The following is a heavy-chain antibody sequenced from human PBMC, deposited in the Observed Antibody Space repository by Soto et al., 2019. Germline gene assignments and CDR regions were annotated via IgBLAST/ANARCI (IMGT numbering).Heavy chain of an antibody. CDR1: AGSISSSSYY. J-gene: IGHJ6*02. CDR2: IYYSGST. D-gene: IGHD6-19*01. V-gene: IGHV4-39*01. CDR3: ASMGDSSGWGRDNYDPMDV. Sequence: SETLSLTCTVSAGSISSSSYYWGWIRQPPGKGLEWIGSIYYSGSTYYNPSLKSRVTISVDTSKNQFSLKLSSVTAADTAVYYCASMGDSSGWGRDNYDPMDVLGQGTTVT.